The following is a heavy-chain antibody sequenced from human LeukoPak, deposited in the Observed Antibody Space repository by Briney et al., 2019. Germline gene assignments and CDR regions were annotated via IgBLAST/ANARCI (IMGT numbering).Heavy chain of an antibody. CDR3: ARIRRYNWNDGDEIYYYYYGMDV. Sequence: SETLSLTCTVSGGSISSGSYYWSWIRQPPGKGLEWIGYIYYSGSTYYNPSLKSRVTISVDTSKNQFSLKLSSVTAADTAVYYCARIRRYNWNDGDEIYYYYYGMDVWGQGITVTVSS. J-gene: IGHJ6*02. D-gene: IGHD1-20*01. CDR2: IYYSGST. CDR1: GGSISSGSYY. V-gene: IGHV4-61*01.